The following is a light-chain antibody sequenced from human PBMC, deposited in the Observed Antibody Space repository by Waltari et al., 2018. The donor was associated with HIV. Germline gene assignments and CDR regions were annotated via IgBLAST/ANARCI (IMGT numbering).Light chain of an antibody. V-gene: IGKV3-15*01. Sequence: EVVMTQSPATLLESPGKTANLSCRASRSAGSSLAGYHQKPGRGPRLLIYGASSRASDVPPTFSGSGAGTDFSLSISSLRSDDLGIYYCQQYNTWPLTFGRGTTVEIK. CDR2: GAS. CDR1: RSAGSS. J-gene: IGKJ1*01. CDR3: QQYNTWPLT.